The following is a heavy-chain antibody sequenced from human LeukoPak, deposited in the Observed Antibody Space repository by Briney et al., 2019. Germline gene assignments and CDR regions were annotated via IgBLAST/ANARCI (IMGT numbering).Heavy chain of an antibody. V-gene: IGHV4-59*01. D-gene: IGHD2-2*01. CDR3: ARGSCSSTSCYYFDY. CDR1: GGSISGYY. CDR2: IYYSGSA. Sequence: ASETLSLTCTVSGGSISGYYWSWIRQPPGKGLEWIGYIYYSGSANYNPSLEGRVTMTVHTSKNQFSLKVSSVTAADTAVYFCARGSCSSTSCYYFDYWGQGTLVTVSS. J-gene: IGHJ4*02.